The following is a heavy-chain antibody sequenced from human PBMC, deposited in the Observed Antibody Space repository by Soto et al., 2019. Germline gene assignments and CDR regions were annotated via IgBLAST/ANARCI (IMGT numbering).Heavy chain of an antibody. CDR1: GFTFSSYA. Sequence: GGSLRLSCAASGFTFSSYAMRLVRQAPGKGLEWVSAISGSGGSTYYADSVKGRFTISRDNSKNTLYLQMNSLRAEDTAVYYCARRGPGTYFDYWGQGTLVTVSS. CDR3: ARRGPGTYFDY. V-gene: IGHV3-23*01. D-gene: IGHD6-13*01. J-gene: IGHJ4*02. CDR2: ISGSGGST.